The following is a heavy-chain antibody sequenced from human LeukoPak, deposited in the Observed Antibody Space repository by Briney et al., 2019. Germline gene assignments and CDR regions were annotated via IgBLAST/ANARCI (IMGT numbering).Heavy chain of an antibody. CDR3: ARLHPGIAVAGYPDY. J-gene: IGHJ4*02. D-gene: IGHD6-19*01. CDR1: GGSISSSSYY. V-gene: IGHV4-39*07. CDR2: IYHSGST. Sequence: SETLSLTCTVSGGSISSSSYYWRWIRQPPGKVLEWIGCIYHSGSTYYNPSLKSRVTISVDTSKNQFSLKLSSVTAADTAVYYCARLHPGIAVAGYPDYWGQGTLVTVSS.